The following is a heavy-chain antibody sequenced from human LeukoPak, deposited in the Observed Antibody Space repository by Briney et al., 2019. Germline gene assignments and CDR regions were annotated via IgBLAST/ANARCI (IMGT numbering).Heavy chain of an antibody. V-gene: IGHV4-59*01. CDR1: GGSISSYY. CDR3: ARSVPQPIAARPSYAFDI. D-gene: IGHD6-6*01. Sequence: PSETLSLTCTVSGGSISSYYWSWIRQPPGKGLEWIGYIYYSGSTNYNPSLKSRVTISVDTSKNQFSLKLSSVTAADTAVYYCARSVPQPIAARPSYAFDIWGQGTMVTVS. J-gene: IGHJ3*02. CDR2: IYYSGST.